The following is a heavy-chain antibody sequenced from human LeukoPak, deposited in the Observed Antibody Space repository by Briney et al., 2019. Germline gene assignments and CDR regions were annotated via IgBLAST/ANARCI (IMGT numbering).Heavy chain of an antibody. D-gene: IGHD6-19*01. Sequence: SGGSLRLSCAASRFTFSSYAMSWVRQAPGRGLEWGSTIGGTGDKTYYADSVKGRFTISRDNSMDTLYLQMNSLKAEDTAVYYCAKDPVVYHGGSGWHYFDYWGQGTLVTVSS. CDR2: IGGTGDKT. CDR3: AKDPVVYHGGSGWHYFDY. V-gene: IGHV3-23*01. J-gene: IGHJ4*02. CDR1: RFTFSSYA.